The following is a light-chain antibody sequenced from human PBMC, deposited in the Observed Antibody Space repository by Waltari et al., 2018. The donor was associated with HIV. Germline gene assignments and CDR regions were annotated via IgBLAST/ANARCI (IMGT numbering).Light chain of an antibody. CDR2: RNN. CDR3: AAWDDNLSGWV. Sequence: QSVLTQPPSASGTPGQSVTISCSGSSSNIGSNYVYWYQQLPGTAPKLLIYRNNQRPSGVPDRFSGFSSGTSASLAISGLRSEDEADYYCAAWDDNLSGWVFGGGSKLTIL. J-gene: IGLJ3*02. V-gene: IGLV1-47*01. CDR1: SSNIGSNY.